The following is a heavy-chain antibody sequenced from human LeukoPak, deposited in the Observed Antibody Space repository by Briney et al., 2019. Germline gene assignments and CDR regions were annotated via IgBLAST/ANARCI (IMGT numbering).Heavy chain of an antibody. J-gene: IGHJ4*02. CDR2: ISAYSGNT. Sequence: ASVKVSRKASGYTFTNYGIFWVRQAPGQGLEWMGWISAYSGNTNYAQKLQGRVTMTTETSTSTAYMELESLRSDDMAVHYCAISQGSYYDTSGYLGGDYWGQGTLVTVSS. D-gene: IGHD3-22*01. CDR3: AISQGSYYDTSGYLGGDY. V-gene: IGHV1-18*03. CDR1: GYTFTNYG.